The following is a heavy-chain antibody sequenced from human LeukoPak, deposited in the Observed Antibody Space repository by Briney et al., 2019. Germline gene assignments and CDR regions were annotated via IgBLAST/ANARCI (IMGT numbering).Heavy chain of an antibody. D-gene: IGHD6-13*01. V-gene: IGHV4-59*01. CDR2: IYYSGST. Sequence: SETLSLTCTVSGGSISSYYWSWIRQPPGKGLEWIGYIYYSGSTNYNPSLKSRVTISVDTSKNQFSLKLSSVTAADTAVYYCARSIAAAGIDYWGQGTLVTVSS. J-gene: IGHJ4*02. CDR1: GGSISSYY. CDR3: ARSIAAAGIDY.